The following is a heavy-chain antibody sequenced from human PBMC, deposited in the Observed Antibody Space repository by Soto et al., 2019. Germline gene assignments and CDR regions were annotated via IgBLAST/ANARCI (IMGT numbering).Heavy chain of an antibody. D-gene: IGHD6-6*01. CDR2: IHHSGST. J-gene: IGHJ5*02. V-gene: IGHV4-30-4*01. CDR1: GGSISSGDYY. CDR3: ARERPDGARLDP. Sequence: QVQLQESGPGLVKPSQTLSLTCTVSGGSISSGDYYWSWIRQPPVKGLEWIGYIHHSGSTYYNPSPKSRVTISVDTSKNQFSLKLSSVTAADTAVYYCARERPDGARLDPWGQGTLVTVSS.